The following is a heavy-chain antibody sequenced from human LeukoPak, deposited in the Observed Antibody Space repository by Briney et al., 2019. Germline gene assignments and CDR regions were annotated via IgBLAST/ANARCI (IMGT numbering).Heavy chain of an antibody. CDR2: IYPGDSDT. D-gene: IGHD2-15*01. CDR1: GYNFNTYW. J-gene: IGHJ3*02. CDR3: ARRGGLTDAFDI. Sequence: GESLKISCKTSGYNFNTYWIGWVRQKPGKGLEWMGIIYPGDSDTRYSPSFQGQVTISADKSISTAYLQWSSLKPSDTAMYYCARRGGLTDAFDIWGQGTMVTVSS. V-gene: IGHV5-51*01.